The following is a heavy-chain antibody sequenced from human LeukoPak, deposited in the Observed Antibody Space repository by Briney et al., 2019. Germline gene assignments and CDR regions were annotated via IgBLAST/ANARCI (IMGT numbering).Heavy chain of an antibody. Sequence: GGSLGLSCAASGFTFSTYAMMWVRQAPGRGLDWVSSTRAGGDTTFYAGSVKGRFAISRDDSKNTLYLQMSSLSAEDTAVYYCAKDKGWGYSAYDCYGMDVWGQGTTVTVSS. CDR3: AKDKGWGYSAYDCYGMDV. CDR2: TRAGGDTT. D-gene: IGHD1-26*01. CDR1: GFTFSTYA. J-gene: IGHJ6*02. V-gene: IGHV3-23*01.